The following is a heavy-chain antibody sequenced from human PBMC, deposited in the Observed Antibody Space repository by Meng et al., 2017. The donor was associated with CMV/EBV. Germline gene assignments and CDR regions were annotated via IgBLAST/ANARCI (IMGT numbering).Heavy chain of an antibody. CDR3: ARDCSSTSCWGIWYYGMDV. CDR1: GFTFSNAW. D-gene: IGHD2-2*01. CDR2: IKQDGSEK. V-gene: IGHV3-7*01. J-gene: IGHJ6*02. Sequence: GESLKISCAASGFTFSNAWMSWVRQAPGKGLEWVANIKQDGSEKYYVDSVKGRFTISRDNAKNSLYLQMNSLRAEDTAVYYCARDCSSTSCWGIWYYGMDVWGQGTTVTVSS.